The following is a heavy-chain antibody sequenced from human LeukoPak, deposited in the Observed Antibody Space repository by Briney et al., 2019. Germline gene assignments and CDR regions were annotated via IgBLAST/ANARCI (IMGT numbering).Heavy chain of an antibody. D-gene: IGHD6-25*01. Sequence: ASVKVSCKVSGYTLTQLSMHWVRQAPGKGLEWMGGFDPEDGETIYAQKFQGRVTMTEDTSTDTAYMELSSLRSEDTAVYYCATVSAIPSPKYGMDVWGQGTTVTVSS. CDR1: GYTLTQLS. CDR3: ATVSAIPSPKYGMDV. CDR2: FDPEDGET. V-gene: IGHV1-24*01. J-gene: IGHJ6*02.